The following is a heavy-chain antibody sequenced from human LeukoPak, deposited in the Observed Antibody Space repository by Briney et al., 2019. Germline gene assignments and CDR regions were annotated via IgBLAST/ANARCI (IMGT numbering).Heavy chain of an antibody. CDR2: INPNSGDT. Sequence: ASVTVSYMPSVYTFTDYSIYWVRPAPGQGLAWMGGINPNSGDTNFAQKFQGRVTMTRDTSISTAYMELSGLRSDDTAIYYCARGYVWIEMGLGYWGQGTLVTVSS. CDR1: VYTFTDYS. D-gene: IGHD3/OR15-3a*01. V-gene: IGHV1-2*02. CDR3: ARGYVWIEMGLGY. J-gene: IGHJ4*02.